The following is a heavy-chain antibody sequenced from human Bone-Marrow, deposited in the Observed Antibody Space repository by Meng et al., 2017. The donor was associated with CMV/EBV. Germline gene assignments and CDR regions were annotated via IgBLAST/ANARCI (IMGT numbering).Heavy chain of an antibody. Sequence: GESLKISCAASGFTFSSYGMHWVRQAPGKGLEWVAFIRYDGSNKYYADSVKGRFTISRDNSKNTLYLQMNSLRAEDTAVYYCARGLNADFYPVDLGVDCWGQGTLVTVSS. CDR3: ARGLNADFYPVDLGVDC. V-gene: IGHV3-30*02. CDR2: IRYDGSNK. J-gene: IGHJ4*02. D-gene: IGHD2/OR15-2a*01. CDR1: GFTFSSYG.